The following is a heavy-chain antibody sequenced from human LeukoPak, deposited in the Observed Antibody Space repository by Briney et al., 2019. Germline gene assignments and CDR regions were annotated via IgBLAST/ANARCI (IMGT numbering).Heavy chain of an antibody. CDR3: ARGGTMALGGFDY. CDR2: IYYSGST. V-gene: IGHV4-61*01. Sequence: SETLSLTYTVSGGSVSSGSYYWSWIRQPPGKGLEWIGYIYYSGSTNYNPSLKSRVTISVDTSKNQFSLKLSSVTAADTAVYYCARGGTMALGGFDYWGQGTLVTVSS. CDR1: GGSVSSGSYY. D-gene: IGHD3-10*01. J-gene: IGHJ4*02.